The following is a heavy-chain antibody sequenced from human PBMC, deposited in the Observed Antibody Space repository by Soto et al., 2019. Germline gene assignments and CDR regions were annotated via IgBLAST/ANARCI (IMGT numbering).Heavy chain of an antibody. CDR1: GFTFSDYY. D-gene: IGHD2-15*01. CDR3: ARESCSGGSCYSVGAFDI. Sequence: GGSLRLSCAASGFTFSDYYMSWIRQAPGKGLEWVSYISSSGSTIYYADSVKGRFTISRDNAKNSLYLQMNSLRAEDTAVYYCARESCSGGSCYSVGAFDIWGQGTMVTVSS. CDR2: ISSSGSTI. J-gene: IGHJ3*02. V-gene: IGHV3-11*01.